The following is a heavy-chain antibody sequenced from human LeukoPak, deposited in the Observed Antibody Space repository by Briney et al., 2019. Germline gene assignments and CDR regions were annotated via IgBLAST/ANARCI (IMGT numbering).Heavy chain of an antibody. CDR2: IRDDGSNK. V-gene: IGHV3-30*02. Sequence: GGSLRLSCAASGFTFSSYAMHWVRQAPGKGLEWVTFIRDDGSNKYYADSVKGRFTISRDNSESTLYLQMNSLRAEDTAVYYCASRVTTSFDYWGQGTLVTVSS. D-gene: IGHD4-11*01. CDR3: ASRVTTSFDY. CDR1: GFTFSSYA. J-gene: IGHJ4*02.